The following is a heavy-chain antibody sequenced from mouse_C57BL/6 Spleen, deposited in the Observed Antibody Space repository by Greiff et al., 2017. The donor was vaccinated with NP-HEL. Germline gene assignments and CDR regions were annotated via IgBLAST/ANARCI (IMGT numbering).Heavy chain of an antibody. V-gene: IGHV1-4*01. Sequence: LVESGAELARPGASVKMSCKASGYTFTSYTMHWVKQRPGQGLEWIGYINPSSGYTKYNQKFKDKATLTADKSSSTAYMQLSSLTSEDSAVYYCARDWDDYFDYWGQGTTLTVSS. CDR3: ARDWDDYFDY. J-gene: IGHJ2*01. D-gene: IGHD4-1*01. CDR1: GYTFTSYT. CDR2: INPSSGYT.